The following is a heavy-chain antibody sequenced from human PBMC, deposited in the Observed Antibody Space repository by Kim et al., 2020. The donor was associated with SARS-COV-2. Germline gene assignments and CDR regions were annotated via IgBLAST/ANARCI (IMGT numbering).Heavy chain of an antibody. CDR1: GGSISSSNW. CDR3: AALRPAARFDP. V-gene: IGHV4-4*02. CDR2: IYHSGST. J-gene: IGHJ5*02. Sequence: SETLSLTCAVSGGSISSSNWWSWVRQPPGKGLEWIGEIYHSGSTNYNPSLKIRVTISVDKSKNQFSLKLSSVTAADTAVYYCAALRPAARFDPWGQGTLVTVSS. D-gene: IGHD6-13*01.